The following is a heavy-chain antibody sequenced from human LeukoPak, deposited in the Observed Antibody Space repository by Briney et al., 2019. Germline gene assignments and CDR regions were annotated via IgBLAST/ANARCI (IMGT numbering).Heavy chain of an antibody. CDR2: IYYSGST. CDR3: ARDSGPRIAAAGTV. Sequence: SETLSLTCTVSGGSISSYYWSWIRQPPGKGLEGIGYIYYSGSTNYNPSLKSRVTISVDTSKNQFSLKLSSVTAADTAVYYCARDSGPRIAAAGTVWGQGTLVTVSS. J-gene: IGHJ4*02. D-gene: IGHD6-13*01. CDR1: GGSISSYY. V-gene: IGHV4-59*01.